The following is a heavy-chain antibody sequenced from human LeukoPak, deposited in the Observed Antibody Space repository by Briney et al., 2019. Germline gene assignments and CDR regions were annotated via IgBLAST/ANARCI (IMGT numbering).Heavy chain of an antibody. CDR2: IRYEGRSK. Sequence: GGSLRLSCAASGFTFSSYGMHWVRQAPDKGLEWVAFIRYEGRSKYYADSVKGRFTISRDNSKNTLYLQMNSLRAEDTAVYYCARDLGDIVVVAADYWGQGTLVTVSS. CDR3: ARDLGDIVVVAADY. V-gene: IGHV3-30*02. D-gene: IGHD2-15*01. CDR1: GFTFSSYG. J-gene: IGHJ4*02.